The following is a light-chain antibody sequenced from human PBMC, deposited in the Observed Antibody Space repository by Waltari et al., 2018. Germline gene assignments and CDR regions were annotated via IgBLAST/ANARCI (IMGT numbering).Light chain of an antibody. J-gene: IGLJ2*01. CDR3: QTWGTGTQVV. V-gene: IGLV4-69*02. CDR1: SGHSNYA. Sequence: QLVLTQSPSASASLGASVKLTCTLSSGHSNYAIAWHQRQPEKGPQYLMKLNSDGSQRQGDGIPDRFSGSSSGAERYLTISSLQSEDEADYYCQTWGTGTQVVFGGGTKLTVL. CDR2: LNSDGSQ.